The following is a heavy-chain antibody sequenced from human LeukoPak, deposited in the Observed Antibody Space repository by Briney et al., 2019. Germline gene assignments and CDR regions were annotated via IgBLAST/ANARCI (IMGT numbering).Heavy chain of an antibody. J-gene: IGHJ4*02. CDR3: ARFGYSYGSVFDY. D-gene: IGHD5-18*01. V-gene: IGHV4-59*08. CDR1: GGSIRTYY. Sequence: PSETLSLTCSVSGGSIRTYYWSGIRHPPGKGLEWIGHIYYSGSTNHNPSLKRRVTISVDTSKNQFSPKVPSVAAADTAVYYCARFGYSYGSVFDYWGQGTLVTVSS. CDR2: IYYSGST.